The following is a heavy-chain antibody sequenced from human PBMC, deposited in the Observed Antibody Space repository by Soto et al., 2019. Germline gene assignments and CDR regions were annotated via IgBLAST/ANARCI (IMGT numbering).Heavy chain of an antibody. CDR2: TSGNIGNT. D-gene: IGHD3-22*01. CDR1: GYTFTNYG. V-gene: IGHV1-18*01. J-gene: IGHJ4*02. Sequence: ASVKVSCKASGYTFTNYGISWVRQAPGQGLEWMGWTSGNIGNTNYGQKFQGRVTITTDASTSTAYMELSSLRSDDTAVDYCASYSIPYVYYYDSSGYYSFDYWGQGTLVTVSS. CDR3: ASYSIPYVYYYDSSGYYSFDY.